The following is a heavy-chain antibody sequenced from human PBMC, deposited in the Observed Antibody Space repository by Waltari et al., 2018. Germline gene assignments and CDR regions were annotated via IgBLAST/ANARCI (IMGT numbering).Heavy chain of an antibody. CDR1: GFTFSSYS. CDR2: ISSRSGTI. V-gene: IGHV3-48*04. J-gene: IGHJ4*02. CDR3: ARRYSSGFDY. Sequence: EVQLVESGGGLVQHGGSLRLSCAASGFTFSSYSMNRVRKAPGKGLDWVSYISSRSGTIYYADSVKVRFTISRDNAKNSLYLQMNSLRAEDTAVYYCARRYSSGFDYWGQGTLVTVSA. D-gene: IGHD6-19*01.